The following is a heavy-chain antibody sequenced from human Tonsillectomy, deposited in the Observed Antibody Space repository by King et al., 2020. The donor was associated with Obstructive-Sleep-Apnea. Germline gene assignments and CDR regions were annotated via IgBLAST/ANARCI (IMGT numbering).Heavy chain of an antibody. Sequence: QLVQSGAEVMKPGSSVKVSCKASGGTFSNSAISWVRQAPGLGLEWMGGIVPFLGTTNYAQKFQGRVPISADEPTSTAYMELGSLASEDTAVYYCARGRGYSYGPDFYYYYGLDVWGQGTTVTVSS. V-gene: IGHV1-69*01. CDR3: ARGRGYSYGPDFYYYYGLDV. D-gene: IGHD5-18*01. CDR2: IVPFLGTT. CDR1: GGTFSNSA. J-gene: IGHJ6*02.